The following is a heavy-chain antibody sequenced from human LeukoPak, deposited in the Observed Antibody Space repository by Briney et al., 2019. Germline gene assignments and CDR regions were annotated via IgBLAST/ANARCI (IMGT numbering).Heavy chain of an antibody. D-gene: IGHD6-25*01. V-gene: IGHV3-66*01. J-gene: IGHJ6*02. CDR3: ARGPDSNRYPYYYYYGMDV. CDR1: GFTVSSNY. Sequence: GGSLRLSCAASGFTVSSNYMSWVRQAPGKGLEWVSVIYSGGSTYYADSVKGRFTISRDNSKNTLYLQMNSPRAEDTAVYYCARGPDSNRYPYYYYYGMDVWGQGTTVTASS. CDR2: IYSGGST.